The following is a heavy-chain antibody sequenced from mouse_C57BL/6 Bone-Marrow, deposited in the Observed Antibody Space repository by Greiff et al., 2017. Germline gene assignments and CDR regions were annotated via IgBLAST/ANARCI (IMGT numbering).Heavy chain of an antibody. J-gene: IGHJ2*01. CDR3: TTDYFDY. CDR2: IDPENGDT. CDR1: GFNIKDDY. Sequence: DVQLQESGAELVRLGASVKLSCTASGFNIKDDYMHWVKQRPEQGLEWIGWIDPENGDTEYASKFQGKATITADTSSNTAYLQLSSLTSEDTGVYYCTTDYFDYWGQGTTLTVSS. V-gene: IGHV14-4*01.